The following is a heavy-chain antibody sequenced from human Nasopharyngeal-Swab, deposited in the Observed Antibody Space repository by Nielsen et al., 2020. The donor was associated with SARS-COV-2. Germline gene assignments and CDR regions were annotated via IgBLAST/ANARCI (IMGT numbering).Heavy chain of an antibody. J-gene: IGHJ5*02. CDR2: ISGSGGST. CDR3: AKMARFSSGSDWFDP. CDR1: GFVFSSVW. V-gene: IGHV3-23*01. Sequence: GESLKISCAASGFVFSSVWMSWVRQAPGKGLEWVSAISGSGGSTYYADSVKGRFTISRDNSKNTLYLQMNSLRAEDTAVYYCAKMARFSSGSDWFDPWGQGTLVTVSS. D-gene: IGHD6-19*01.